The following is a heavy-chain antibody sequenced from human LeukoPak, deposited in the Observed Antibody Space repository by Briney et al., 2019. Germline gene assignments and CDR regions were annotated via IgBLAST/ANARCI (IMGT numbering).Heavy chain of an antibody. CDR3: AKSPDVAGTGRFDY. J-gene: IGHJ4*02. V-gene: IGHV3-23*01. D-gene: IGHD6-19*01. CDR2: ISGSGGST. Sequence: HPGGSLRLSCAASGFTFNTYAMNWVPQAPGKGLKWVSTISGSGGSTYYADSVKGRFTISRDNSKNTLYLQMSSLRAEDTAVYYCAKSPDVAGTGRFDYWGQGTLVTVSS. CDR1: GFTFNTYA.